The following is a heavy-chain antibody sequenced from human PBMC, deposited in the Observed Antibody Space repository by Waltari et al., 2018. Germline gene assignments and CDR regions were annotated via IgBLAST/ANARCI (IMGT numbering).Heavy chain of an antibody. Sequence: QVQLVQSGAEVKKPGASVKVSCKASGYTFTSYGISWVRQAPGQGLGWMGWISAYNGNTNYAQKLQGRVPMTPTTSTTTPYMEVRSLRSDDTAVYYWARCSVAGAKPVAGGGGGDYWGQGTLVTVSS. J-gene: IGHJ4*02. CDR2: ISAYNGNT. D-gene: IGHD7-27*01. CDR3: ARCSVAGAKPVAGGGGGDY. V-gene: IGHV1-18*01. CDR1: GYTFTSYG.